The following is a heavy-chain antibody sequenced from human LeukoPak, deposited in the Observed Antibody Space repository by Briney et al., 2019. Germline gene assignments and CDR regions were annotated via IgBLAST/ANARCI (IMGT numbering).Heavy chain of an antibody. CDR3: ATGILEFFQRGYFDL. Sequence: ASVKVSCKVSGYTLTELSMHWVRQAPGKGLEWMGGFDPEDGETIYAQKFQGRVTMTEDTSTDTTYMELSSLRSEDTAVYYCATGILEFFQRGYFDLWGRGTLVTVSS. J-gene: IGHJ2*01. CDR2: FDPEDGET. D-gene: IGHD3-3*01. CDR1: GYTLTELS. V-gene: IGHV1-24*01.